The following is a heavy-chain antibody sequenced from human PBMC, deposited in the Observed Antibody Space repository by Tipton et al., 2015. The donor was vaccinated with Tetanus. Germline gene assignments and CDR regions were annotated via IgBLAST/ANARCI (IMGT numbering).Heavy chain of an antibody. CDR2: IIPIFGTA. CDR3: ALERERWLQLGY. J-gene: IGHJ4*02. Sequence: QLVQSGAEVKKPGSSVKVSCKASGGTFSSYAISWVRQAPGQGLEWMGGIIPIFGTANYAQKFQGRVTITADESTSTVYMKLSSLRSEDTAVYYCALERERWLQLGYWGQGTLVTVSS. D-gene: IGHD5-24*01. V-gene: IGHV1-69*01. CDR1: GGTFSSYA.